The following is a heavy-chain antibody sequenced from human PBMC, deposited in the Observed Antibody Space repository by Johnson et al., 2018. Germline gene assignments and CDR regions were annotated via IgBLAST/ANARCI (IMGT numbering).Heavy chain of an antibody. D-gene: IGHD3-22*01. CDR2: ISSSSRTI. CDR1: GLSFSSYS. CDR3: ARVTTDFYDSSGYGFQH. J-gene: IGHJ1*01. V-gene: IGHV3-48*01. Sequence: VQLVESGGGLVQXGGSLRLSCEATGLSFSSYSLNWVRQAPGKGLAWISYISSSSRTIYYADSVKGRFTISRDDAKNSLYLQMNSLRAEDTAGYYCARVTTDFYDSSGYGFQHWGQGTLVTVSS.